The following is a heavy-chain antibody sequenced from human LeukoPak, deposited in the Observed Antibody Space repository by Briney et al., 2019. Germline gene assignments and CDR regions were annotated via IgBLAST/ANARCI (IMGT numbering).Heavy chain of an antibody. D-gene: IGHD2-2*01. CDR1: GYTFTSYY. CDR2: INPSGGST. J-gene: IGHJ2*01. V-gene: IGHV1-46*01. CDR3: ARGEVVPAAVAYWYFDL. Sequence: ASVKVSCKASGYTFTSYYMHWVRQAPGQGLEWMGIINPSGGSTTYAQKFQGRVTITTDESTSTAYMELSSLRSEDTAVYYCARGEVVPAAVAYWYFDLWGRGTLVTVSS.